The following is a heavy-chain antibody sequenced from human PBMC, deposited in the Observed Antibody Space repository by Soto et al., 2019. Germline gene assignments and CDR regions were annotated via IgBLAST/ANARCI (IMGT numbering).Heavy chain of an antibody. D-gene: IGHD2-2*02. CDR3: AKGGEVPADIPSECIYYYYGMDV. V-gene: IGHV3-23*01. Sequence: PGGSLRLSCAASGFTFSSYAMNWVRQAPGKGLEWVSAISGSGGSTYYADSVKGRFTISRDNSKNTLYLQMNSLRAEDTAVYYCAKGGEVPADIPSECIYYYYGMDVWGQGTTVTVSS. J-gene: IGHJ6*02. CDR1: GFTFSSYA. CDR2: ISGSGGST.